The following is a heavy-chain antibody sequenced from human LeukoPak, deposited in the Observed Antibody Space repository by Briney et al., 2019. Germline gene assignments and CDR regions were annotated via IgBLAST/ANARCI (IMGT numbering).Heavy chain of an antibody. Sequence: GASVKVSCKASGYTFTSYGISWVRQAPGQGLEWMGWISAYNGNTNYAQKLQGRVTMTTDTSTSTVYMELSSLRSEDTAVYYCARDFEKAWQDIVLMVYAGPFDPWGQGTLVTVSS. D-gene: IGHD2-8*01. CDR2: ISAYNGNT. V-gene: IGHV1-18*01. J-gene: IGHJ5*02. CDR1: GYTFTSYG. CDR3: ARDFEKAWQDIVLMVYAGPFDP.